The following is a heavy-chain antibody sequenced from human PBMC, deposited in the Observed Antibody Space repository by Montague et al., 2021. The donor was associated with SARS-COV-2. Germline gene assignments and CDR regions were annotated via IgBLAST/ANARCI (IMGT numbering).Heavy chain of an antibody. D-gene: IGHD5-18*01. CDR3: ARPGSGYSYGSGAFDY. CDR1: GGSISNGIYY. V-gene: IGHV4-39*01. Sequence: SETLSLTCTVSGGSISNGIYYWDWIRQPPGKGLEWIGCIYYTENTYYNPSLKSRVTISIDTSKNQFSLKLSSVTAADTAVYYCARPGSGYSYGSGAFDYWGQGTLVTVSS. J-gene: IGHJ4*02. CDR2: IYYTENT.